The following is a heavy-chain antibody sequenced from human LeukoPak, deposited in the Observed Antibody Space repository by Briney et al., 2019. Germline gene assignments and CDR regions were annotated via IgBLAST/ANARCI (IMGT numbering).Heavy chain of an antibody. CDR1: GYTLTELP. D-gene: IGHD3-10*01. J-gene: IGHJ5*02. V-gene: IGHV1-24*01. Sequence: ASVKVSCKVSGYTLTELPMHWVRQAPGKGLEWMGGFDPEDGETIYAQKFQGRVTMTEDTSTDTAYMELSSLRSEDTAVYYCATRITMVRGVIINGRWFDPWGQGTLVTVSS. CDR2: FDPEDGET. CDR3: ATRITMVRGVIINGRWFDP.